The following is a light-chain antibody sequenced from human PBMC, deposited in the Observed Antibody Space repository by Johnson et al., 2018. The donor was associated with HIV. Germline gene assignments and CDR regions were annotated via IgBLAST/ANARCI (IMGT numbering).Light chain of an antibody. V-gene: IGLV1-51*01. J-gene: IGLJ1*01. CDR2: DNN. CDR3: GTWDTSLTVYV. CDR1: SSNVWNNY. Sequence: QSILTQPPSVSAAPGQKVTISCSGSSSNVWNNYVSWFQQLPGTAPKLLIYDNNERPSGIPDRFSGPKSGTSATLGITGLQAGDEADYYCGTWDTSLTVYVFVTGTKVTVL.